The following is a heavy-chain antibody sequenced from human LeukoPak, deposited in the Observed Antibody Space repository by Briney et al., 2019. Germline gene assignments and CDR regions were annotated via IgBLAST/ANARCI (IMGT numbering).Heavy chain of an antibody. D-gene: IGHD3-10*01. J-gene: IGHJ4*02. V-gene: IGHV3-7*01. Sequence: GGSLRLSCAASGFTFSTYLMMWVRQAPGKGLEWVGNINQDGSAQWYVDSVKGRFTISRDNARNSLYLQMNSLRADDTAVYYCARDALYYGSGSYGDYWGQGALVTVSS. CDR2: INQDGSAQ. CDR3: ARDALYYGSGSYGDY. CDR1: GFTFSTYL.